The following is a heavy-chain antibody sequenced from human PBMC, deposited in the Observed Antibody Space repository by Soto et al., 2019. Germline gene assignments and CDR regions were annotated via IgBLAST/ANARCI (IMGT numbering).Heavy chain of an antibody. CDR1: GFTFSSYE. J-gene: IGHJ3*02. Sequence: PGGSLRLSCAASGFTFSSYEMNWVRQAPGKGLEWVSYISSSGSTIYYADSVKGRFTISRDNAKNSLYLQMNSLRAEDTAVYYCAKGGPGGATYYYLPRYAFDIWGQGTMVTVSS. CDR3: AKGGPGGATYYYLPRYAFDI. CDR2: ISSSGSTI. V-gene: IGHV3-48*03. D-gene: IGHD1-26*01.